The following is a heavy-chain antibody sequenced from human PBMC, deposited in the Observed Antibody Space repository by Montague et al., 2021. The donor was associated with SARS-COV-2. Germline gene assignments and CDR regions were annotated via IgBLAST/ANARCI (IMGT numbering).Heavy chain of an antibody. D-gene: IGHD3-16*01. V-gene: IGHV4-31*03. J-gene: IGHJ3*01. CDR1: GVSITRGGYF. Sequence: TLSLTCTVSGVSITRGGYFWSWIRQHPGRGLEWIGYIDNSGSAHYNPSLTSRVSISIDTSNNQFSLKLTSVTTADTAIYYCARELGRFGVWGQGTMVTVSS. CDR3: ARELGRFGV. CDR2: IDNSGSA.